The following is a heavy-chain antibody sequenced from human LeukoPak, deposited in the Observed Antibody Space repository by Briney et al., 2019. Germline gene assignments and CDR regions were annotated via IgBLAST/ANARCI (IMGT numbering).Heavy chain of an antibody. CDR1: GFTFSNYD. Sequence: GGSLRLSCAASGFTFSNYDMSWVRQAPGKGLEWVSAISDSGGSTYYADSVKGRFTISRDNSKNTLYLQMNSLRAEDTAVYYCAKGGSGSYYANFDYWGQGTLVTVSS. CDR3: AKGGSGSYYANFDY. D-gene: IGHD1-26*01. CDR2: ISDSGGST. J-gene: IGHJ4*02. V-gene: IGHV3-23*01.